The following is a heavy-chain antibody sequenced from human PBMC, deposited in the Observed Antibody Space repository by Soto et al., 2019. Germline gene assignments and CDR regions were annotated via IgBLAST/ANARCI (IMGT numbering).Heavy chain of an antibody. Sequence: QVQLVQSGAEVKKPGSSVKVSCKASGGTFSSYAISWVRQAPGQGLEWMGGIIPIFGTANYAQKFQGRVTITADESTSKAYMELSSLRSEDTAVYYCASHGGSIAARPDYYDSSGYYYYWGQGTLVTVSS. CDR2: IIPIFGTA. J-gene: IGHJ4*02. D-gene: IGHD3-22*01. V-gene: IGHV1-69*01. CDR3: ASHGGSIAARPDYYDSSGYYYY. CDR1: GGTFSSYA.